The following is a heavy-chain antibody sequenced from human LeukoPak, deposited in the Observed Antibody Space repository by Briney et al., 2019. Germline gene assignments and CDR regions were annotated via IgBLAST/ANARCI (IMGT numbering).Heavy chain of an antibody. CDR2: INPNSGDT. J-gene: IGHJ4*02. CDR1: GYTFSDYY. Sequence: ASVKVSCKTSGYTFSDYYIHWIRQAPGQGLEWVGWINPNSGDTDYAQKLQGRVTMTTDTSTSTAYMELRSLRSDDTAVYYCARDMYRSGRVPFDYWGQGTLVTVSS. D-gene: IGHD6-19*01. V-gene: IGHV1-2*02. CDR3: ARDMYRSGRVPFDY.